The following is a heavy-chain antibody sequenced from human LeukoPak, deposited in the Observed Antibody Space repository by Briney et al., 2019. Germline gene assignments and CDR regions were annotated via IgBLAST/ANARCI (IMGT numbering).Heavy chain of an antibody. J-gene: IGHJ4*02. CDR1: GFTFSNAW. CDR2: IKSKTDGGTT. Sequence: PGGSLRLSCATSGFTFSNAWMNWVRQAPGKGLEWVGRIKSKTDGGTTDHAAPVKGRFTISRDDSKNTLYLQMNSLKTEDTAVYYCTTVSPGGVIVSDPFDYWGQGTLVTVSS. D-gene: IGHD3-16*02. CDR3: TTVSPGGVIVSDPFDY. V-gene: IGHV3-15*07.